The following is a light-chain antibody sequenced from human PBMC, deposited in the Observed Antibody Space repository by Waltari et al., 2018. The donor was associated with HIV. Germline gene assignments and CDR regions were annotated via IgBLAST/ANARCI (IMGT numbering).Light chain of an antibody. CDR2: ASS. Sequence: DIQMTQSPSLVSASVGARVTITCRTSQSISTWLSWYQQKPGTAPTLLIFASSTLHSGIPGRFSGSGSGTNFTLSISNIQPDDFAIYHCQQAHSLPWTFGQGTKVE. CDR1: QSISTW. J-gene: IGKJ1*01. CDR3: QQAHSLPWT. V-gene: IGKV1-12*01.